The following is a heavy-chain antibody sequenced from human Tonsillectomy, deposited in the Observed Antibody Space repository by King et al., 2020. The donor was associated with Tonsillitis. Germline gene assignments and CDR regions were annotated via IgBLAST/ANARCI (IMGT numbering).Heavy chain of an antibody. J-gene: IGHJ4*02. Sequence: QLVQSGAEVKKPGSSVRVSCRASGVTFSSHPITWVRQAPGQGLEWMGGFIALFGTTKYAQRFQGRLTITADKSTNTAYMDLSSLTSEDTAVYYCASCRAPTLQFYSNGLFDYWGQGTLVTVSA. CDR3: ASCRAPTLQFYSNGLFDY. CDR2: FIALFGTT. V-gene: IGHV1-69*06. D-gene: IGHD2-15*01. CDR1: GVTFSSHP.